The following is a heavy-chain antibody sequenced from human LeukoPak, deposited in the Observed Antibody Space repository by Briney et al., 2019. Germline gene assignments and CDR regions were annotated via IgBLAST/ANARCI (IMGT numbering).Heavy chain of an antibody. CDR1: GGSIRSYH. CDR2: IYTNETT. D-gene: IGHD1-26*01. V-gene: IGHV4-4*07. J-gene: IGHJ6*02. Sequence: PPGTLSLTCTVSGGSIRSYHWSWSRQAAGKGLEWIGRIYTNETTNSNPSLKSRVTMSIDTSKNQFSLRLRSVTAADTAVYFCARNRGSHRYYYGLDVWGQGTTVNVSS. CDR3: ARNRGSHRYYYGLDV.